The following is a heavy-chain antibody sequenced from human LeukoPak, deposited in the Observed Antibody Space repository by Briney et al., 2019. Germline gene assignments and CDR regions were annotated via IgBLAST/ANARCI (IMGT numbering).Heavy chain of an antibody. Sequence: SETLSLTCTVSGGSISSSSYYWGWIRQPPGKGLEWIGSIYYSGSTYYNPSLKSRVTISVDTSKNQFSLKLSSVTAADTAVYYCARRGGEDFDYWGQGTLVTVSS. CDR2: IYYSGST. D-gene: IGHD3-10*01. CDR1: GGSISSSSYY. J-gene: IGHJ4*02. V-gene: IGHV4-39*07. CDR3: ARRGGEDFDY.